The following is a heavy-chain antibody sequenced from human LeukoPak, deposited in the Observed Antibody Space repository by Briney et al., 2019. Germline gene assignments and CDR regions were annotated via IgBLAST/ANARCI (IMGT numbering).Heavy chain of an antibody. CDR2: VRSKAYGGTT. D-gene: IGHD1-7*01. CDR3: TTPTTYNWNYAGLDY. CDR1: GFTFGDYG. Sequence: GRSLRLSCTASGFTFGDYGMNWVRQAPGKGLEWVSFVRSKAYGGTTEYAASVKGRFTMSRDDSKSIAYLQMNSLKTEDTAVYYCTTPTTYNWNYAGLDYWGQGTLVTVSS. V-gene: IGHV3-49*04. J-gene: IGHJ4*02.